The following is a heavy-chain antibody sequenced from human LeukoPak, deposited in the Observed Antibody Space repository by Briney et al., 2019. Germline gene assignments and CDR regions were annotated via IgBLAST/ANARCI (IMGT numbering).Heavy chain of an antibody. CDR3: ARAYSSSWYFFDY. Sequence: PGGSLRLSCAASGFAFDDYGMSWVRQAPGKGLGWVSGINWNGGSSGYADSVKGRFTISRDNAKNSLYLQMNSLRAEDTALYYCARAYSSSWYFFDYWGQGTLVTVSS. J-gene: IGHJ4*02. CDR1: GFAFDDYG. D-gene: IGHD6-13*01. V-gene: IGHV3-20*04. CDR2: INWNGGSS.